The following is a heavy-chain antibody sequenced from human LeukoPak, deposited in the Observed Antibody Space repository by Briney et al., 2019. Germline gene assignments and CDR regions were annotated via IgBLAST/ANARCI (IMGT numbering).Heavy chain of an antibody. D-gene: IGHD4-17*01. CDR3: AKEMTTVTTAWFDP. CDR2: ISGSGAFT. J-gene: IGHJ5*02. Sequence: GGSLRLSCAASGFTFSSYAMSWVRQAPGKGLEWVSTISGSGAFTYYADSVKGRFTISRDNSKNTLYLQMNSLRAEDTAVYYCAKEMTTVTTAWFDPWGQGTLVTVSS. CDR1: GFTFSSYA. V-gene: IGHV3-23*01.